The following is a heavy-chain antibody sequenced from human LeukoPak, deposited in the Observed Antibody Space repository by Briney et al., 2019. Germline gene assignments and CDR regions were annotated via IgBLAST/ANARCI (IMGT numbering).Heavy chain of an antibody. CDR2: IYYSGST. V-gene: IGHV4-39*01. CDR1: GGSISSSNHY. Sequence: SETLSLTCSVSGGSISSSNHYWGWIRQPPGKGLEWIGSIYYSGSTYYNPSLKSRVTISVDTSKNQFSLKLSSVTAADTAVYYCARSGPQNYDSSGYYLHFDYWGQGTLVTVSS. D-gene: IGHD3-22*01. J-gene: IGHJ4*02. CDR3: ARSGPQNYDSSGYYLHFDY.